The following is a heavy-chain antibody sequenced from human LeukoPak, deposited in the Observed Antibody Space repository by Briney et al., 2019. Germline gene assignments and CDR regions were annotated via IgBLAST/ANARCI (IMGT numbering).Heavy chain of an antibody. CDR3: ARDREGAMVRGVIIPGWFDP. Sequence: SETLSLTCTVPGGSISSGGYYWSWIRQHPGKGLEWTGYIYYSGSTYYNPSLKSRVTISVDTSKNQFSLKLSSVTAADTAVYYCARDREGAMVRGVIIPGWFDPWGQGTLVTVSS. J-gene: IGHJ5*02. V-gene: IGHV4-31*03. CDR1: GGSISSGGYY. CDR2: IYYSGST. D-gene: IGHD3-10*01.